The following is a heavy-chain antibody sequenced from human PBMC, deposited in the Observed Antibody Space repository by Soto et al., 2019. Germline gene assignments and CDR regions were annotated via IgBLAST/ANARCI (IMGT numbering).Heavy chain of an antibody. CDR1: GGSISSGGYY. CDR2: IYYSGST. V-gene: IGHV4-31*03. J-gene: IGHJ3*02. CDR3: VGSHVPNNAFDI. Sequence: QVQLQESGPGLVKPSQTLSLTCTVSGGSISSGGYYWSWIRQHPGKGLEWIGYIYYSGSTYYNPSLKSRVTISVDTSKNQFSLKLSSVTAADTAVYYCVGSHVPNNAFDIWGQGTMVTVSS.